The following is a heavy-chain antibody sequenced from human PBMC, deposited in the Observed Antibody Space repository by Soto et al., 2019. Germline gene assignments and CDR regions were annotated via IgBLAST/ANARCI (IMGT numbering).Heavy chain of an antibody. V-gene: IGHV1-8*01. J-gene: IGHJ3*02. CDR1: GYTFTSYD. CDR3: ARGSWYCSGGSCYRSGAFDI. D-gene: IGHD2-15*01. CDR2: MNPNSGNT. Sequence: ASVKVSRKASGYTFTSYDINWVRQATGQGLEWMGWMNPNSGNTGYAQKFQGRVTMTRNTSISTAYMELSSLRSEDTAVYYCARGSWYCSGGSCYRSGAFDIWGQGTMVTVSS.